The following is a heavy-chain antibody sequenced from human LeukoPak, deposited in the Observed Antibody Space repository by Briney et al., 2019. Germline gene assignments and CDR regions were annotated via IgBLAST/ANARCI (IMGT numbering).Heavy chain of an antibody. V-gene: IGHV1-3*01. CDR3: ARGRYGDYPDY. D-gene: IGHD4-17*01. Sequence: ASVKVSCKASGYTFTSYAMHWVRQAPGQRLEWMGWINAGNGNTKYSKKFQGRVTITRDTSASTAYMELSSLRSEDTAVYYCARGRYGDYPDYWGQGTLVTVSS. CDR1: GYTFTSYA. J-gene: IGHJ4*02. CDR2: INAGNGNT.